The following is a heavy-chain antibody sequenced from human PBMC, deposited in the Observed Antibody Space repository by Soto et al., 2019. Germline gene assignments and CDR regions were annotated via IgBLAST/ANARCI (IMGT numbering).Heavy chain of an antibody. J-gene: IGHJ6*02. CDR2: INPSGGST. D-gene: IGHD6-6*01. V-gene: IGHV1-46*01. Sequence: GQGLEWMGIINPSGGSTSYAQKFQGRVTMTRDTSTSTVYMELSSLRSEDTAVYYCARGSSSSFNGMDVWGQGTTVTVSS. CDR3: ARGSSSSFNGMDV.